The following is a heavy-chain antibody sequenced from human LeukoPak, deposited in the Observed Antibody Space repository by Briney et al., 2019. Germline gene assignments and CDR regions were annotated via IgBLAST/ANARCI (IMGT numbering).Heavy chain of an antibody. Sequence: GGSLRLSCAASGFTFSSYSMNWVRQAPGKGLEWVSSISSSSSYIYYADSVKGRFTISRDNAKNSLYLQMNSLRAEDTAVYYCARDKSESYDILTKGDAFDIWGQGTMVTVSS. CDR2: ISSSSSYI. CDR3: ARDKSESYDILTKGDAFDI. D-gene: IGHD3-9*01. V-gene: IGHV3-21*01. J-gene: IGHJ3*02. CDR1: GFTFSSYS.